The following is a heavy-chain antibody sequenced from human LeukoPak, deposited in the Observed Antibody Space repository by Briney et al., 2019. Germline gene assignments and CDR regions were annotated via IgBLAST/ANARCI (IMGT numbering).Heavy chain of an antibody. J-gene: IGHJ4*02. CDR2: INPNSGGT. D-gene: IGHD3-22*01. Sequence: ASVKVSCKASGYTFTGYYMHWVRQAPGQGLEWMGRINPNSGGTNYAQKFQGRVTMTRDTSISTAYMELSRLRSDDTAVYYCARDWVVHYYGSSGYWGFDYWGQGTLVTVSS. V-gene: IGHV1-2*06. CDR1: GYTFTGYY. CDR3: ARDWVVHYYGSSGYWGFDY.